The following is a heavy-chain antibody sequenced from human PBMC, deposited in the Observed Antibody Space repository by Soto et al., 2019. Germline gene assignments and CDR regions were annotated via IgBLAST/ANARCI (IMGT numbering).Heavy chain of an antibody. D-gene: IGHD2-2*01. Sequence: QTGGSLRLSCEASGFPFGNYHMSWVRQAPGKGLEWVAGISAGGDGTTYADSVKGRFTISRDNSRNTLFLQMNSLRAEDTAVYYCAKELGYCSSTSCSRYYYYGMDVWGQGTTGTSP. J-gene: IGHJ6*02. CDR1: GFPFGNYH. CDR3: AKELGYCSSTSCSRYYYYGMDV. V-gene: IGHV3-23*01. CDR2: ISAGGDGT.